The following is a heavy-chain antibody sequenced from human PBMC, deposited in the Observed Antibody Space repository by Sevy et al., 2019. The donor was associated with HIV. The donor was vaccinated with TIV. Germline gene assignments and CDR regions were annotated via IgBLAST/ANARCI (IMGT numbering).Heavy chain of an antibody. CDR1: GFIFRGYA. D-gene: IGHD3-3*01. CDR3: AKETASGYLP. J-gene: IGHJ5*02. CDR2: ISGSGGYT. V-gene: IGHV3-23*01. Sequence: GGSLRLSCAASGFIFRGYAMAWVRQTPGKGLEWVSTISGSGGYTYYADSVKGRFTISRDNSKNTVDLLIISLRAEDTAVYYCAKETASGYLPWGQGTLVTVSS.